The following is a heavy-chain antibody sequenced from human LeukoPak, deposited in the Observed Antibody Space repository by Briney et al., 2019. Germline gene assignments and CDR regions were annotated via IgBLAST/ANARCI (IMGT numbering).Heavy chain of an antibody. J-gene: IGHJ5*02. CDR1: DGSISGYY. D-gene: IGHD4-23*01. Sequence: SETLSLTCSVSDGSISGYYWSWIRQSPGKGLEWIGYIYFTGFTHYNPSLKSRVTMSVDTSKSQFSLRLNSVTAADTAVYYCARDAHGGNSWGRFDPWGQGTLVTVSS. V-gene: IGHV4-59*01. CDR3: ARDAHGGNSWGRFDP. CDR2: IYFTGFT.